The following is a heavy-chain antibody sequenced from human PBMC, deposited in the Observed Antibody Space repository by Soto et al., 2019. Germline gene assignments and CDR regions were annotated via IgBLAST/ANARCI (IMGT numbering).Heavy chain of an antibody. V-gene: IGHV3-73*02. Sequence: EVQLVESGGGLVQPGGSLKLSCAASGFTFSGSAMHWVRQASGTGLEWVGRIRSKANSYATAYAASVKGRFTISRDDSKNTAYLQMNSLKTEDTAVYYCTRHALQYCGGDCYLLPYFDLWGRGTLVTVSS. J-gene: IGHJ2*01. CDR2: IRSKANSYAT. CDR3: TRHALQYCGGDCYLLPYFDL. D-gene: IGHD2-21*02. CDR1: GFTFSGSA.